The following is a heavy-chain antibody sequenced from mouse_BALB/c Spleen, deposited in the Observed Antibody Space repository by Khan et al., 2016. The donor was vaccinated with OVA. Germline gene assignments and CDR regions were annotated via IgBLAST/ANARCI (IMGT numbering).Heavy chain of an antibody. V-gene: IGHV3-2*02. Sequence: EVELVESGPGLVKPSQSLSLTCTVTGYSITSDYAWDWIRQFPGNKLEWMGYISYGGSTSYNPSLKSRISITRDTSKNQFFLQLNSVTTEDTATYYCARQNYYGYAMDYWGQGTSVTVSS. J-gene: IGHJ4*01. D-gene: IGHD1-1*01. CDR1: GYSITSDYA. CDR3: ARQNYYGYAMDY. CDR2: ISYGGST.